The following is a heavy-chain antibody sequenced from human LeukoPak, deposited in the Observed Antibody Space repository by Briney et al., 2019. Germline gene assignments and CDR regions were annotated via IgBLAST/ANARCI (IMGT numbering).Heavy chain of an antibody. D-gene: IGHD3-10*01. J-gene: IGHJ5*02. Sequence: ASVKVSCKASGFTFTTFAVQWVRQARGQRLEWIGWIVVDGGNTHYAQKFQERVDIITDRSTNTVFMELRSLRSDDTAVYYCARDEASGLGDWFDPWGQGTLVTVSS. V-gene: IGHV1-58*01. CDR3: ARDEASGLGDWFDP. CDR1: GFTFTTFA. CDR2: IVVDGGNT.